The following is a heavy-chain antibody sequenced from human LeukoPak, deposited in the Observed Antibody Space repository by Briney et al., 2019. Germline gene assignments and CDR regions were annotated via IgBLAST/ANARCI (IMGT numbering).Heavy chain of an antibody. Sequence: ETLSLTCAVYGGSFSGYYWSWIRQPPGKGLEWIGEINHSGSTNYNPSLKSRVTISVDTSKNQFSLKLNSVTAADTAVYYCARHYDSSGYWYYFDYWGQGTLVTVSS. CDR2: INHSGST. V-gene: IGHV4-34*01. J-gene: IGHJ4*02. CDR1: GGSFSGYY. D-gene: IGHD3-22*01. CDR3: ARHYDSSGYWYYFDY.